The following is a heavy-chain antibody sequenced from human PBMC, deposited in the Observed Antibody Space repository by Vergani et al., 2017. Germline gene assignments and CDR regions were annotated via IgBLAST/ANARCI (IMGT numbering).Heavy chain of an antibody. CDR1: GFTFSNYA. V-gene: IGHV3-30-3*01. CDR2: TSYDGSSK. J-gene: IGHJ4*02. CDR3: ARADCSSTSCYGPFDY. Sequence: QVQLVESGGGVVQPGGSLRLSCAASGFTFSNYAMYWVRQAPGKGLEWVAVTSYDGSSKYYADSVKGRFIISRDNSKNTLYLQMNSLRAEDTAVYYCARADCSSTSCYGPFDYWGQGTLVTVSS. D-gene: IGHD2-2*01.